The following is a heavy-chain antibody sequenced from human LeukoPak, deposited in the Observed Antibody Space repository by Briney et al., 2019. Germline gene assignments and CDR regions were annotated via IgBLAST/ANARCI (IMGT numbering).Heavy chain of an antibody. Sequence: ASVKVSCKASGYTFTSYGISWVRQAPGQGLEWMGRISAYNGNTNYAQKLQGRVTMTTDTSTSTAYMELRSLRSDDTAVYYCASIPIYYDILTGHHFDYWGQGTLVTVSS. CDR3: ASIPIYYDILTGHHFDY. CDR1: GYTFTSYG. V-gene: IGHV1-18*01. D-gene: IGHD3-9*01. J-gene: IGHJ4*02. CDR2: ISAYNGNT.